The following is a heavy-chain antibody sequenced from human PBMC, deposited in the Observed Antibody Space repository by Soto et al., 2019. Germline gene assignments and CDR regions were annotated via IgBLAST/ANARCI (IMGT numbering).Heavy chain of an antibody. CDR3: ANHRKSRGGTSHYGMDV. D-gene: IGHD1-1*01. CDR2: ISGSGGST. J-gene: IGHJ6*02. CDR1: GFGFTYSTCA. Sequence: GGSLRLSCAASGFGFTYSTCARSWVRQAPGKGLEWVSAISGSGGSTYYADSVKGRFTISRDNSKKTLYLQMNSLRAEDTAVYYCANHRKSRGGTSHYGMDVWGQGTTVTVSS. V-gene: IGHV3-23*01.